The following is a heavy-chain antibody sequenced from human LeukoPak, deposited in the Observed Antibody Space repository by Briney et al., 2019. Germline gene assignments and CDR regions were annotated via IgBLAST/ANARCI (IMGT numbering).Heavy chain of an antibody. CDR2: IYPGDSDT. V-gene: IGHV5-51*01. D-gene: IGHD3-3*01. Sequence: GESLKISCKGSGYSFTSYWIAWVRQMPGKGLEWMGLIYPGDSDTRYSPSFQGQVTISADKSISTAYLQWSSLQASDTSMYYCASWRYYDFWSGYYTGDAFDIWGQGTMVTVSS. J-gene: IGHJ3*02. CDR3: ASWRYYDFWSGYYTGDAFDI. CDR1: GYSFTSYW.